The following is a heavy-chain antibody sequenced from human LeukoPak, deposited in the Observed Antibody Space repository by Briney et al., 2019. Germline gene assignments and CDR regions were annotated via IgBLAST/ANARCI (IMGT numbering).Heavy chain of an antibody. CDR2: IKKDGSRD. Sequence: GGSLRLSCAASGFTFSSNWMTWVRQAPGKGLEWVASIKKDGSRDYYADSVKGRFTISRDNAKNSLYLQMNSLRAEDTAVYYCAREMATTQRIDYWGQGTLVTVSS. D-gene: IGHD5-24*01. CDR3: AREMATTQRIDY. J-gene: IGHJ4*02. V-gene: IGHV3-7*01. CDR1: GFTFSSNW.